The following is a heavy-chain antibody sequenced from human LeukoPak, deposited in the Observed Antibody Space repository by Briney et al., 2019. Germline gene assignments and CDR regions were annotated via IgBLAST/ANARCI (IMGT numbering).Heavy chain of an antibody. J-gene: IGHJ6*03. CDR2: MNPNSGNT. V-gene: IGHV1-8*01. CDR1: GYTFTSYD. Sequence: ASVKVSCKASGYTFTSYDINWVRQATGQGLEWMGWMNPNSGNTGYAQKFQGRVTMTRNTSISTAYMELSSLRSEDTAVYYCARDIQRFGGNIPETYYYYMDVWAKGPRSPSP. CDR3: ARDIQRFGGNIPETYYYYMDV. D-gene: IGHD3-16*01.